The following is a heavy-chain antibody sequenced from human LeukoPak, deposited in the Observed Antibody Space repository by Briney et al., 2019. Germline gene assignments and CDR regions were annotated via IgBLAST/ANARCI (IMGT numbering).Heavy chain of an antibody. CDR2: ISSNGGNT. V-gene: IGHV3-64*01. CDR3: ARSYGASNFYYYIDV. D-gene: IGHD4-17*01. Sequence: GGSLRLSCAVSGFTFSDYTMHWVRQAPGKGLEYVSAISSNGGNTYYANSVKGRFTISRDNSKNTLYLQMDSLRTEDKAVYYCARSYGASNFYYYIDVWGKGTTVTISS. J-gene: IGHJ6*03. CDR1: GFTFSDYT.